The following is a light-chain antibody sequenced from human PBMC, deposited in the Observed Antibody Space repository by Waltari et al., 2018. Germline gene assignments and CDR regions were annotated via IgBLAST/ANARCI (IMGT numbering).Light chain of an antibody. CDR3: QHYVRLPVA. V-gene: IGKV3-20*01. CDR2: DAS. Sequence: GERATLSCRASQSVRRAFAWYQQRPGQAPRLLIYDASNRATGIPDRFSGSGSGTDFSLTISRLEPEDFAVYYCQHYVRLPVAFGQGTKVEIK. J-gene: IGKJ1*01. CDR1: QSVRRA.